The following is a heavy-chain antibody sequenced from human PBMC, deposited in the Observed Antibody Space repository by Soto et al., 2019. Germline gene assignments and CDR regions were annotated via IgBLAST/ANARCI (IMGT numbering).Heavy chain of an antibody. J-gene: IGHJ4*02. V-gene: IGHV3-23*01. D-gene: IGHD6-13*01. CDR2: ISGSGGST. Sequence: GGSLRLSCAASGFTFSSYAMSWVRQAPGKGLEWVSAISGSGGSTYYADSVKGRFTISRDNSKNTLCLQMNSLRAEDTAVYYCASRIAAANDYWGQGTLVTVSS. CDR1: GFTFSSYA. CDR3: ASRIAAANDY.